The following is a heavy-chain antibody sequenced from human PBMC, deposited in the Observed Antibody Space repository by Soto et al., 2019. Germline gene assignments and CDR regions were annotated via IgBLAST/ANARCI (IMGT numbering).Heavy chain of an antibody. J-gene: IGHJ4*02. CDR1: GFTFSSYG. D-gene: IGHD2-15*01. CDR3: ARDLFSRYCSGGSCYSDVGGYFDY. Sequence: PGGSLRLSCAASGFTFSSYGMHWVRQAPGKGLEWVAVIWYDGSNKYYADSVKGRFTISRDNSKNTLYLQMNSLRAEDTAVYYCARDLFSRYCSGGSCYSDVGGYFDYWGQGTLVTVSS. CDR2: IWYDGSNK. V-gene: IGHV3-33*01.